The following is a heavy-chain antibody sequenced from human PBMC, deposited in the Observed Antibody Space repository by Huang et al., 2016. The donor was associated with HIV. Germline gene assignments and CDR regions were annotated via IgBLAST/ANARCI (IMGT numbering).Heavy chain of an antibody. V-gene: IGHV1-46*01. J-gene: IGHJ4*02. CDR3: AREYYDSTGPTSRGFCDY. CDR1: GYMFTSYY. D-gene: IGHD3-22*01. Sequence: QVQLLQSGAEVKKPGASVKISCKASGYMFTSYYVYWVRQAPGQGLEWRGVINPIGGTTTYAQKLQGRITMTRDTSTSTAYMELRSLRADDTALYYCAREYYDSTGPTSRGFCDYWGQGTLVTVSS. CDR2: INPIGGTT.